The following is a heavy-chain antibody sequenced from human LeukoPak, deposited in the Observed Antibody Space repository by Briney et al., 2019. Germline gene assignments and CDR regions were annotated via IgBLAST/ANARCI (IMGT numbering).Heavy chain of an antibody. V-gene: IGHV3-30-3*01. CDR3: ARGFGAGGYAFDI. CDR2: ISYDGSNK. J-gene: IGHJ3*02. Sequence: GGSLRLSCAASGFTFSSYAMHWVRQAPGKGLEWVAVISYDGSNKYYADSVKGRFTISRDNSKNTLYLQMNGLRAEDTAVYYCARGFGAGGYAFDIWGQGTMVTVSS. D-gene: IGHD3-16*01. CDR1: GFTFSSYA.